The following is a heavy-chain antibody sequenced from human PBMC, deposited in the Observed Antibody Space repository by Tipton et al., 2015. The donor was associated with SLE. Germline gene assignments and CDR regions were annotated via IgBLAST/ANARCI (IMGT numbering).Heavy chain of an antibody. CDR3: ARDGSLEYYYDSNFDY. D-gene: IGHD3-22*01. CDR2: IYYSGST. Sequence: TLSLTCTVSGGSLSSSSYYWDWIRQPPGKGLEWIGSIYYSGSTYYNPSLKSRVTMSLDTSKNQFSLMLSSVTAADTAVYYCARDGSLEYYYDSNFDYWGQGTLVTVSS. CDR1: GGSLSSSSYY. J-gene: IGHJ4*02. V-gene: IGHV4-39*07.